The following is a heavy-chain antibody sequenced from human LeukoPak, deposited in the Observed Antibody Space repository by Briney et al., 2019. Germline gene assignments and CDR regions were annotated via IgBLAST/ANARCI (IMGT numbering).Heavy chain of an antibody. CDR2: INSDGSST. D-gene: IGHD3-3*01. Sequence: GGSLRLSCAASGFTFSSSWMHWVRQAPEKGLVWVSRINSDGSSTSYADSVKGRFTISRDNAKNTLFLQMNSLRAEDTAVYYCATDRGWRTSGYYLYYFEYWGQGTLVTYSS. CDR1: GFTFSSSW. J-gene: IGHJ4*02. V-gene: IGHV3-74*01. CDR3: ATDRGWRTSGYYLYYFEY.